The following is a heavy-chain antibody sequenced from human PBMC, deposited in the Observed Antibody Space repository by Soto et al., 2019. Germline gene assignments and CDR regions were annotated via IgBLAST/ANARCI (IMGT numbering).Heavy chain of an antibody. CDR2: IIPILGIA. J-gene: IGHJ6*04. CDR1: GGTFSSYT. D-gene: IGHD3-10*01. V-gene: IGHV1-69*02. Sequence: QVQLVQSGAEVKKPGSSVKVSCKASGGTFSSYTISWVRQAPGQGLEWMGRIIPILGIANYAQKFQGRVMITADKSTSTAYMELSSLRSEDTAVYYCASGAYYYGSGRIMDVWGKGTTVTVSS. CDR3: ASGAYYYGSGRIMDV.